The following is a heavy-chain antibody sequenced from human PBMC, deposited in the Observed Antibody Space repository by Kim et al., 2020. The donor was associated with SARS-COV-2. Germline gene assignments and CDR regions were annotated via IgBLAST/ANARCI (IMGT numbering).Heavy chain of an antibody. J-gene: IGHJ6*02. Sequence: GESLKISCKGSGYSFTSYWISWVRQMPGKGLEWMGRIDPSDSYTNYSPSFQGHVTIPADKSISTAYLQWSSLKASDTAVYYCARFTYSSSSMDVWGQGTTVTVSS. V-gene: IGHV5-10-1*01. CDR2: IDPSDSYT. CDR1: GYSFTSYW. CDR3: ARFTYSSSSMDV. D-gene: IGHD6-13*01.